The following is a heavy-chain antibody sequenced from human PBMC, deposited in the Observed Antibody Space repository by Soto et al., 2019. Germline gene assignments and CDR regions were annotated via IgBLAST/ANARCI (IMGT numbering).Heavy chain of an antibody. CDR3: AREEGELAYYDFWSGYYSYGMDV. V-gene: IGHV3-48*02. CDR1: GFTFSSYS. D-gene: IGHD3-3*01. CDR2: ISSSSSTI. Sequence: GGSLRLSCAASGFTFSSYSMNWVRQAPGKGLEWVSYISSSSSTIYYADSAKGRFTISRDNAKNSLYLQMNSLRDEDTAVYYCAREEGELAYYDFWSGYYSYGMDVWGQGTTVTVSS. J-gene: IGHJ6*02.